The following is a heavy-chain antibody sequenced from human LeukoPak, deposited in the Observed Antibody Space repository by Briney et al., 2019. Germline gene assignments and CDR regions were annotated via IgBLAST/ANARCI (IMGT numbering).Heavy chain of an antibody. D-gene: IGHD6-6*01. CDR2: ISWNSGSI. CDR1: GFTFDDYA. Sequence: PGGSLRVSCADSGFTFDDYAMHWVRQAPGKGLEWGSGISWNSGSIGYADSVKGRFTISRDNAKNSLYLQMNSLRAEDMALHYCAKVSSSSALGYFDYWGQGTLVTVSS. V-gene: IGHV3-9*03. J-gene: IGHJ4*02. CDR3: AKVSSSSALGYFDY.